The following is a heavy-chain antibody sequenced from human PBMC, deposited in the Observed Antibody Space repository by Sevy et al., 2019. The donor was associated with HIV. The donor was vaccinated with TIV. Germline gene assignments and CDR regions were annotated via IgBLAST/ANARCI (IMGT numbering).Heavy chain of an antibody. D-gene: IGHD5-12*01. CDR3: ARHRSGAGIVATGTSTYYYYYMDV. CDR1: GYSFTSYW. Sequence: GESLKISCKGSGYSFTSYWIGWVRQMPGKGLEWMGIIYPGDSDTRYSPSFQGQVTISADKSISTAYLQWGSLKASDTAMYYCARHRSGAGIVATGTSTYYYYYMDVWGKGTTVTVSS. V-gene: IGHV5-51*01. CDR2: IYPGDSDT. J-gene: IGHJ6*03.